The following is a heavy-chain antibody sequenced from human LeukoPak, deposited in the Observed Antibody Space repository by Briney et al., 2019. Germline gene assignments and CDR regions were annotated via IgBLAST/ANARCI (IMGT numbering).Heavy chain of an antibody. V-gene: IGHV3-30*03. CDR2: ISYDGYNK. D-gene: IGHD2-15*01. CDR3: ATQPCSGGKCYLEN. Sequence: GGSLRLSCAASGFTFSSYGMHWVRQAPGKGLEWVALISYDGYNKYYADSVKGRFTISRDNSKNTLWLQVNSLRAEDTAVYYCATQPCSGGKCYLENWGQGTLVTVSS. J-gene: IGHJ4*02. CDR1: GFTFSSYG.